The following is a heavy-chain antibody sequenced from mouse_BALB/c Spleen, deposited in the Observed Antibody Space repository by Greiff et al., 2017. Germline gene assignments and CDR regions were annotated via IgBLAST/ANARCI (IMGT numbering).Heavy chain of an antibody. V-gene: IGHV14-3*02. CDR1: GFNIKDTY. D-gene: IGHD2-2*01. J-gene: IGHJ4*01. CDR3: ARKYGYDYAMDY. CDR2: IDPANGNT. Sequence: VQLQQSGAELVKPGASVKLSCTASGFNIKDTYMHWVKQRPEQGLEWIGRIDPANGNTKYDPKFQGKATITADTSSNTAYLQLSSLTSEDTAVYYCARKYGYDYAMDYWGQGTSVTVSS.